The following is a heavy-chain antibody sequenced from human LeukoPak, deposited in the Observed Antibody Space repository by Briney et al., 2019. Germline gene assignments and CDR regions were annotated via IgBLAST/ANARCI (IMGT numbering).Heavy chain of an antibody. V-gene: IGHV1-69*04. CDR1: GGTFSSYA. CDR3: ARENYDSSGSPAEYFQH. D-gene: IGHD3-22*01. CDR2: IIPILGIA. J-gene: IGHJ1*01. Sequence: SVKVSCKASGGTFSSYAISWVRQAPGQGLEWMGRIIPILGIANYAQKFQGRVTITADKSTSTAYMELSSLRSEDTAVYYCARENYDSSGSPAEYFQHWGQGTLVTVSS.